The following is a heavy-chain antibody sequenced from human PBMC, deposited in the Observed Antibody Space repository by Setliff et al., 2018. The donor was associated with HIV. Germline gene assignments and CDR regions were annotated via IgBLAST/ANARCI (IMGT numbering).Heavy chain of an antibody. CDR1: GNSFNGDF. V-gene: IGHV1-2*02. Sequence: GASVKVSCKAPGNSFNGDFLNWVRQAPGQGLEWMGNIKLSSGGTKFAQKFLGRVTMTRDTSTNTAFMELRRLNSDDTATYFCVTSPGSFTSVDETEAGDYWSQGTLVTVSS. D-gene: IGHD6-25*01. J-gene: IGHJ4*02. CDR3: VTSPGSFTSVDETEAGDY. CDR2: IKLSSGGT.